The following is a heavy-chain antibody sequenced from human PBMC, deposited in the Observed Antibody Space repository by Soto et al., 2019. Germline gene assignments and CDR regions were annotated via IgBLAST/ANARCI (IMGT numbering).Heavy chain of an antibody. CDR2: INSDGSST. J-gene: IGHJ6*03. Sequence: GGSLRLSCAASGFTFSNYWMHWVRQAPGKGLVWVSRINSDGSSTSYADSVKGRFTISRDNAKNTLYLQMNSLRAEDTAVYYCARRPPYYYMDVWGKGTTVTVSS. CDR1: GFTFSNYW. V-gene: IGHV3-74*01. CDR3: ARRPPYYYMDV.